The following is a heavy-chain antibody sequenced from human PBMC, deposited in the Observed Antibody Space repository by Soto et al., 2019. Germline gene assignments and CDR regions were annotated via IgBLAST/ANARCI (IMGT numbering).Heavy chain of an antibody. CDR1: GGSISSGGYS. J-gene: IGHJ4*02. V-gene: IGHV4-30-2*01. CDR2: IYHSGST. D-gene: IGHD5-12*01. Sequence: QLQLQESGSGLVKPSQTLSLTCAVSGGSISSGGYSWSWLRQPPGKGLEWIGYIYHSGSTYYTPYSKSRVTISVDRSKNQFSLKLSSVTAADTAVYYCAAGGGLPRYYWGQGTLVTVSS. CDR3: AAGGGLPRYY.